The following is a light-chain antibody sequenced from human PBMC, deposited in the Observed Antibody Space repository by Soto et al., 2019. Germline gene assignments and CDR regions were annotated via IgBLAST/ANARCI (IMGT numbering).Light chain of an antibody. CDR2: EVS. Sequence: QSALTQPASVSGSPGQSITISCTGTSSDVGSYDYVSWYQQHPGKVPKLIIYEVSNRPSGVSNRLSGSKSGNTASLTISGLQAEDEADYYCCSYTSTSTRLFGGGTKLTVL. J-gene: IGLJ2*01. V-gene: IGLV2-14*01. CDR1: SSDVGSYDY. CDR3: CSYTSTSTRL.